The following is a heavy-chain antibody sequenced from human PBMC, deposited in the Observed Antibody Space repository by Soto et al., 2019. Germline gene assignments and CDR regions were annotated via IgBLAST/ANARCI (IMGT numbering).Heavy chain of an antibody. CDR1: GFTFSSYG. J-gene: IGHJ4*02. V-gene: IGHV3-30*18. D-gene: IGHD2-8*01. Sequence: QVQLVESGGGVVQPGRSLRLSCAASGFTFSSYGMHWVRQAPGKGLEWVAGISYDGSNKYYAESVKGRFTISRDNSQNTLYLQMNSLRAEDTAVYYCAKGSICPYVRWGQGTLVTVSS. CDR3: AKGSICPYVR. CDR2: ISYDGSNK.